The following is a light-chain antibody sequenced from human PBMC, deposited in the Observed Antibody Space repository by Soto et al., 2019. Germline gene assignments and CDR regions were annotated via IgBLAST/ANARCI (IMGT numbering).Light chain of an antibody. CDR3: QQYGSSPGT. CDR2: GAS. J-gene: IGKJ1*01. Sequence: EIALTQSPGTLSLSPGERATLSCRASQSVSSSYLAWYQQKPGQAPRLLIYGASSRPTGIPDRFSGSGSGTDFTLTISRLEPEDFAVYYCQQYGSSPGTFGQGTKVEIK. V-gene: IGKV3-20*01. CDR1: QSVSSSY.